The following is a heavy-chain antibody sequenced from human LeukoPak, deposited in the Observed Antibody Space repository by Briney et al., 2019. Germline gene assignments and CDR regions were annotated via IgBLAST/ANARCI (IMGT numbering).Heavy chain of an antibody. D-gene: IGHD5-24*01. V-gene: IGHV1-46*01. J-gene: IGHJ4*02. CDR2: INPSGGST. Sequence: ASVKVSCKASGYTFTSYYMHWVRQAPGQGLEWMGIINPSGGSTSYAQKFQGRVTMTRDTSTSTVYMELSSLRSEDTAVYYCARDVNERWLQFDLGYWGQGTLVTVSS. CDR1: GYTFTSYY. CDR3: ARDVNERWLQFDLGY.